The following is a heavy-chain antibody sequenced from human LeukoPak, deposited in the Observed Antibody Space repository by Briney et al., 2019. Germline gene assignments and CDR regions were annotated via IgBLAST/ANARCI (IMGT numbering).Heavy chain of an antibody. Sequence: ASVKVSCKASGYTFTGYYMHWVRQAPGQGLEWMGWINPNSGGTSYAQKFQGRVTMTRDTSISTAYMELSRLRSDDTAVYYCARVGRMYYDFWSGSRWAWFDPWGQGTLVTVSS. V-gene: IGHV1-2*02. D-gene: IGHD3-3*01. J-gene: IGHJ5*02. CDR3: ARVGRMYYDFWSGSRWAWFDP. CDR1: GYTFTGYY. CDR2: INPNSGGT.